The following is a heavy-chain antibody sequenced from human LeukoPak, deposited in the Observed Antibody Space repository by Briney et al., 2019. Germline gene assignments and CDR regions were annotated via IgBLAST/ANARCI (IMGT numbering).Heavy chain of an antibody. CDR2: IYYSGSI. J-gene: IGHJ6*02. D-gene: IGHD1-26*01. CDR1: GGSISSYY. Sequence: PSETLSLTCTVSGGSISSYYWSWIRQPPGKGLEWIGYIYYSGSIKYNPSLKSRVTISLDTSKNQFSLKLSSETAADTAVYYCARLVGATNYYYGMDVWGQGTTVTVSS. CDR3: ARLVGATNYYYGMDV. V-gene: IGHV4-59*08.